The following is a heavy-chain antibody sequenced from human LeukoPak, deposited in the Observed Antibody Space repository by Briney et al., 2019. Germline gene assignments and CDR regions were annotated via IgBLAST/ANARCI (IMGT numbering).Heavy chain of an antibody. CDR2: ISSSTSYI. V-gene: IGHV3-21*01. Sequence: GGSLRLSCAASGFTFSSYAMSWVRQAPGKGLEWVSSISSSTSYIYYADSVKGRFTISKDNAKNSLYLQMNSLRAEDTAVYYCARAGGSTVSHSDYWGQGTLVTVSS. CDR3: ARAGGSTVSHSDY. D-gene: IGHD4-17*01. J-gene: IGHJ4*02. CDR1: GFTFSSYA.